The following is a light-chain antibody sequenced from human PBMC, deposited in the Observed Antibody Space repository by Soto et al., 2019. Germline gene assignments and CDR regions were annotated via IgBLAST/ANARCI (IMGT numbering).Light chain of an antibody. J-gene: IGKJ1*01. CDR2: AAS. CDR3: HQRQSWPRP. V-gene: IGKV1-39*01. Sequence: DVQVTQSKTSLSASVGDRVTITCRASQSISSYLNWYQQKPGKAPKLLIYAASSLQSGVPSRFSASGSGTDFTLTISDVQPEDFALYYCHQRQSWPRPVGQVAKVAI. CDR1: QSISSY.